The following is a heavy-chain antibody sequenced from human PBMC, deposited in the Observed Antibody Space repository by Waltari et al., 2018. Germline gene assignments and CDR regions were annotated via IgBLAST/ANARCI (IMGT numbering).Heavy chain of an antibody. CDR3: ARDQASRVGSSGY. D-gene: IGHD6-6*01. CDR2: ISSSSSYI. J-gene: IGHJ4*02. CDR1: GFTFSSYS. V-gene: IGHV3-21*01. Sequence: EVQLVESGGGLVKPGGSLRLSCAASGFTFSSYSMNWVRQAPGKGLEWVSSISSSSSYIYYADSVKGRFTISRDNAKNSLYLQMNSLRAEDTAVYYCARDQASRVGSSGYWGQGTLVTVSS.